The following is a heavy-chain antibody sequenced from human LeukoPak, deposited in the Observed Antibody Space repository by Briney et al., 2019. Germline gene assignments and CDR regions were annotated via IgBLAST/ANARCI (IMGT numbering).Heavy chain of an antibody. CDR2: INPNSGGT. D-gene: IGHD3-3*01. CDR1: GYTFTGYY. CDR3: ARVDYDFWSGYLDY. Sequence: ASVKVSCKASGYTFTGYYMHWVRQAPGQGLEWMGLINPNSGGTNYAQKFQGRVTMTRDTSISTAYMELSRLRSDDTAVYYCARVDYDFWSGYLDYWGQGTLVTVSS. J-gene: IGHJ4*02. V-gene: IGHV1-2*02.